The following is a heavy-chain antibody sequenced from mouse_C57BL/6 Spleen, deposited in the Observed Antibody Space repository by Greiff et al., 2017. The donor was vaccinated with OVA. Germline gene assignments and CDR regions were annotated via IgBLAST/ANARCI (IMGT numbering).Heavy chain of an antibody. CDR3: ARSDGSPFSY. CDR2: INPNYGTT. Sequence: EVKLRESGPELVKPGASVKISCKASGTSSPDYNMNWGKQSNGKSLEWIGVINPNYGTTSYNQKFKGKATLTVDQSSSTAYMQLNSLTSEDSAVYYCARSDGSPFSYWGQGTLVTVSA. J-gene: IGHJ3*01. CDR1: GTSSPDYN. V-gene: IGHV1-39*01. D-gene: IGHD1-1*01.